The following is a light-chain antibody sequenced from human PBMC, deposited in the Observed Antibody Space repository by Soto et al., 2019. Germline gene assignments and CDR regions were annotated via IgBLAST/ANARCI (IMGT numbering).Light chain of an antibody. J-gene: IGKJ1*01. CDR1: QSISSY. Sequence: DIHMTPSPSPLSASVGDRVTITFRASQSISSYLNWYQQKPGKAPKLLIYAASSLQSGVPSRFSGSGSGTDFTLTISSLQPEDFATYYCQQSYSTKWTFGQGTKVDIK. CDR3: QQSYSTKWT. V-gene: IGKV1-39*01. CDR2: AAS.